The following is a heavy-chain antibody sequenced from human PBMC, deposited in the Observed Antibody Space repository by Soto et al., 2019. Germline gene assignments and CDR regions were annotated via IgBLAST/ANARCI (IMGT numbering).Heavy chain of an antibody. D-gene: IGHD6-6*01. Sequence: SETLCLTCTVSGGSISSYYLSWIRQPPGKGLEWIGYIYHSGSTNYNPSLKSRVTISVDTSKNQFSLKLSSVTAADTAVYYCARAPTIAAHAFDIWGQGTMVTVSS. V-gene: IGHV4-59*01. CDR2: IYHSGST. CDR1: GGSISSYY. J-gene: IGHJ3*02. CDR3: ARAPTIAAHAFDI.